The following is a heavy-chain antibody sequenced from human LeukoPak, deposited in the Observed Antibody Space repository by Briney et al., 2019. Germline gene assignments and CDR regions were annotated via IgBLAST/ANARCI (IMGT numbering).Heavy chain of an antibody. CDR1: GFTFSSYS. J-gene: IGHJ4*02. V-gene: IGHV3-21*01. Sequence: GGSLRLSGAASGFTFSSYSMNWVRQAPGKGLEWVSSISSSSSYIYYADSVKGRFTISRDNAKNSLYLQMNSLRAEDTAVYYCVLTAMDGRDYWGQGTLVTVSS. CDR3: VLTAMDGRDY. CDR2: ISSSSSYI. D-gene: IGHD5-18*01.